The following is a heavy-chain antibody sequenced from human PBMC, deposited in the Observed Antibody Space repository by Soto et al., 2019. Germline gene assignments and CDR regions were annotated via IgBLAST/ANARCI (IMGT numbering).Heavy chain of an antibody. CDR1: GDSVSGGDSY. D-gene: IGHD3-22*01. CDR3: VRGGNPYHYATSGPGTFDK. J-gene: IGHJ4*02. CDR2: TSFSGYT. Sequence: QVQLQESGPGLVKPSQTLSLTCTVSGDSVSGGDSYWSWIRQPPGKALEWIGYTSFSGYTSYTPSLKRQVTISVDMSKSQFTLRLTSVTAADTAIYYCVRGGNPYHYATSGPGTFDKWGQGTLVSVSS. V-gene: IGHV4-30-4*01.